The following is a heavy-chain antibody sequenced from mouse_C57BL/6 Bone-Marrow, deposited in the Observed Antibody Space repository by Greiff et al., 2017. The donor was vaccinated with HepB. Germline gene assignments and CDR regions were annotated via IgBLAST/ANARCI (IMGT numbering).Heavy chain of an antibody. Sequence: VQLQESGAELAKPGASVKLSCKASGYTFTSYWMHWVKQRPGQGLEWIGYINPSSGYTKYNQKFKDKATLTADKSSSTAYMQLSSLTYEDSAVYYCARASYGSRRYFDVWGTGTTVTVSS. J-gene: IGHJ1*03. D-gene: IGHD1-1*01. CDR2: INPSSGYT. CDR3: ARASYGSRRYFDV. V-gene: IGHV1-7*01. CDR1: GYTFTSYW.